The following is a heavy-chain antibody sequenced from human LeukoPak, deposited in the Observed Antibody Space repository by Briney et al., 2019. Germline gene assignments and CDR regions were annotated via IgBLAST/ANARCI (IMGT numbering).Heavy chain of an antibody. CDR3: ASGDYGGYYFDY. D-gene: IGHD4/OR15-4a*01. J-gene: IGHJ4*02. CDR2: ISSNGGST. Sequence: GGSLRLSCAASGFTFSSYAMHRVRQAPGKGLEYVSAISSNGGSTYYANSVKGRFTISRDNSKNTLYLQMGSLRAEDMAVYYWASGDYGGYYFDYWGQGTLVTVSS. V-gene: IGHV3-64*01. CDR1: GFTFSSYA.